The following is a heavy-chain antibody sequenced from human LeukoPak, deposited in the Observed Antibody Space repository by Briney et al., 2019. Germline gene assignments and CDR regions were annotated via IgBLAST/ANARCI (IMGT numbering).Heavy chain of an antibody. Sequence: GASVKVSCKASGGTFSSYAISRVRQAPGQGLEWMGRIIPILGIANYAQKFQGRVTITADKSTSTAYMELSSLRSEDTAVYYCASFAVAGTEVLDYWGQGTLVTVSS. D-gene: IGHD6-19*01. CDR1: GGTFSSYA. J-gene: IGHJ4*02. V-gene: IGHV1-69*04. CDR2: IIPILGIA. CDR3: ASFAVAGTEVLDY.